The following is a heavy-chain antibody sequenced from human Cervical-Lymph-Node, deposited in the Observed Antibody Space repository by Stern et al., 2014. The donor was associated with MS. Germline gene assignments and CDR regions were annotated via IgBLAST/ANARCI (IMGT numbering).Heavy chain of an antibody. J-gene: IGHJ3*02. CDR3: ARGLLGSENAFDI. D-gene: IGHD2-15*01. CDR1: GYTFTSYG. CDR2: LIAYTVTT. V-gene: IGHV1-18*01. Sequence: QVQLVQSGAEVKKPGASVKVSCKASGYTFTSYGISWVRQAPGQGLERKGWLIAYTVTTNYAQKLLGRVTMTTDTSTSTAYMELRSLRSVDTAVYYCARGLLGSENAFDIWGQGTMVTVSS.